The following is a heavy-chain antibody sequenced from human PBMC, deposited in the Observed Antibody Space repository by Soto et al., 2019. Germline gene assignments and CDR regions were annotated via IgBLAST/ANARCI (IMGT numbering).Heavy chain of an antibody. D-gene: IGHD3-10*01. CDR2: IYPGDSDT. J-gene: IGHJ5*02. CDR3: ATSYYYGSGSYLGPYWFDP. V-gene: IGHV5-51*01. Sequence: GESLKISCKGSGYSLTSYWIGWVRQMPGKGLEWMGIIYPGDSDTRYSPSFQGQVTISADKSISTAYLQWSSLKASDTAMYYCATSYYYGSGSYLGPYWFDPWGQGTLVTVSS. CDR1: GYSLTSYW.